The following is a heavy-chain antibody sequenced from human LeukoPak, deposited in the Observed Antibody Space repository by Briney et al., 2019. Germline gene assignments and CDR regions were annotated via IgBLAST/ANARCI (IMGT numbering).Heavy chain of an antibody. CDR2: INPSGGST. V-gene: IGHV1-46*01. D-gene: IGHD2-15*01. J-gene: IGHJ5*02. CDR3: ARVDCSGGSCYSGWFDP. CDR1: GYTFTSYY. Sequence: ASVKVSCKASGYTFTSYYMHWVRQASGQGLEWMGIINPSGGSTSYAQKFQGRVTMTRDTSTSTVYMELSSLRSEDTAVYYCARVDCSGGSCYSGWFDPWGQGTLVTVSS.